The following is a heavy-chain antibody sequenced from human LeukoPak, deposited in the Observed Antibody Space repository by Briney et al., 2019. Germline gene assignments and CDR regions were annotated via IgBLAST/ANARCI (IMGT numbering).Heavy chain of an antibody. D-gene: IGHD1-26*01. CDR2: ISTYNGNT. CDR3: AREGGFFAAFDI. V-gene: IGHV1-18*01. CDR1: GYPFTNIG. J-gene: IGHJ3*02. Sequence: GASVKVSCTASGYPFTNIGISWVRQAPGQGLEWMGWISTYNGNTNYAQKFQGRVTMTTDTSTSTAYMELRSLRSDDTAVYFCAREGGFFAAFDIWGQGTMVTVSS.